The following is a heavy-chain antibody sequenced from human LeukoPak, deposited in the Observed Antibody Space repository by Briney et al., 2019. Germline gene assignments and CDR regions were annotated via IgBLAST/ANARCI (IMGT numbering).Heavy chain of an antibody. V-gene: IGHV1-8*03. CDR3: ARGPAKLLWFGETQSHFDY. CDR1: GYSFTSYD. CDR2: TNPNSGNS. J-gene: IGHJ4*02. D-gene: IGHD3-10*01. Sequence: ASVKVSCKASGYSFTSYDINWVRQATGQGLEWMGWTNPNSGNSGYALKFQGRVTITRNTSISTAYMELSSLRSEDTAVYYCARGPAKLLWFGETQSHFDYWGQGTLVTVSS.